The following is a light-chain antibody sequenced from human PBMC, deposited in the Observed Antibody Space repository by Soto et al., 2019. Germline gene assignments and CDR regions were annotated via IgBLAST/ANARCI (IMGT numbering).Light chain of an antibody. J-gene: IGLJ2*01. CDR3: AAWDDSLNAVL. CDR1: SSNIGTNT. CDR2: NNN. Sequence: QSVLTQPPSASGTPGQRVTISCSGSSSNIGTNTVNWYQHLPGPAPKRLIYNNNQRPSGVPDRFSGSKSGTSASLAISGLQSEDEADYYCAAWDDSLNAVLFGGGTKLTVL. V-gene: IGLV1-44*01.